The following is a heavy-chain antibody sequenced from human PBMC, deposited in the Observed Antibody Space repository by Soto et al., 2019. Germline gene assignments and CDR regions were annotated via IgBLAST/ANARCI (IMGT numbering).Heavy chain of an antibody. CDR3: ATNLRELLRWGFDY. Sequence: QVQLQESGPGLVKPSGTLSLTCAVSGGSISSSNWWRWVRQPPGKGLEWIGEIYHSGSTNHNPSLKSRVTITVDKSKNQCSLKLSSVTAADTAVYYCATNLRELLRWGFDYWGQGTLVTVSS. D-gene: IGHD1-26*01. J-gene: IGHJ4*02. CDR2: IYHSGST. V-gene: IGHV4-4*02. CDR1: GGSISSSNW.